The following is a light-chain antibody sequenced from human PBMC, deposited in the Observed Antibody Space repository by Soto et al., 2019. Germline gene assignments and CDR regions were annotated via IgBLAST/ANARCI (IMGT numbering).Light chain of an antibody. V-gene: IGKV2-28*01. CDR1: QSLLFSNGYNY. CDR3: MQSLQTPWT. CDR2: LGS. J-gene: IGKJ1*01. Sequence: DIVMTQSPLSLPVTPGEPASISCRSSQSLLFSNGYNYLDWYLQKPGQSPQLLIYLGSDRASGVPDRFSGSGSGTDFTLKISRVGAEDVGVYYCMQSLQTPWTFGQGTKVEIK.